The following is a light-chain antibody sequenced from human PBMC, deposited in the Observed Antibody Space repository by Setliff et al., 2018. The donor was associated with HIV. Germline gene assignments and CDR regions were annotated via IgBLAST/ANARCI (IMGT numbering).Light chain of an antibody. V-gene: IGLV2-11*02. CDR3: SSYAISNTLP. Sequence: QSALAQPRSVSGSPGQSVTISCTGSSSDVGVYKFVSWYQHHPGKAPKLIIYDVRTRPSGVPDRFSGSKSGNTASLTISGLQAEDEADYYCSSYAISNTLPFGTGTKVTVL. CDR1: SSDVGVYKF. J-gene: IGLJ1*01. CDR2: DVR.